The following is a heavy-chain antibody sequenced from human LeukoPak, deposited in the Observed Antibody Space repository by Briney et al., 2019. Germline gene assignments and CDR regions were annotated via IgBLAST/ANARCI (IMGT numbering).Heavy chain of an antibody. CDR3: ARGDGYISFDY. J-gene: IGHJ4*02. CDR1: GGSISSYY. CDR2: IYYSGST. D-gene: IGHD5-24*01. Sequence: SETLSLTCTVSGGSISSYYWSWIRKPPGKGLEWIGYIYYSGSTNYNPSLKSRVTISVDTSKNQFSLKLSSVTAADTAVYYCARGDGYISFDYWGQGTLVTVSS. V-gene: IGHV4-59*01.